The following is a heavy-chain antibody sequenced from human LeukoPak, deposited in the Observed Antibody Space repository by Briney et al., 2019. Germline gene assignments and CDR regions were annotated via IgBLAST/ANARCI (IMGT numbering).Heavy chain of an antibody. CDR3: ASTLWFGEYPRPQAFDI. D-gene: IGHD3-10*01. V-gene: IGHV4-34*01. CDR2: INHSGST. J-gene: IGHJ3*02. CDR1: GGSFSGYY. Sequence: SETLSLTCAVYGGSFSGYYWSWIRQPPGKRLEWIGEINHSGSTNYTPSLKSRVTIPVDTSKNQFSLKLSSVTAADTAVYYCASTLWFGEYPRPQAFDIWGQGTMVTVSS.